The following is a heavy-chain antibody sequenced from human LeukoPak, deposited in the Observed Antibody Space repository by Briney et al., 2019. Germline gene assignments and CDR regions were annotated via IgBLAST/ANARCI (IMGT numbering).Heavy chain of an antibody. J-gene: IGHJ6*03. CDR2: INPNSGGT. CDR3: ARDYCSSTSCYMDV. D-gene: IGHD2-2*01. Sequence: ASVNVPCKASGYTFTGYYMHWVRQAPGQGLEWMGWINPNSGGTNYAQKFQGRVTMTRDTSISTAYMELSRLRSDDTAVYYCARDYCSSTSCYMDVWGKGTTVTVSS. V-gene: IGHV1-2*02. CDR1: GYTFTGYY.